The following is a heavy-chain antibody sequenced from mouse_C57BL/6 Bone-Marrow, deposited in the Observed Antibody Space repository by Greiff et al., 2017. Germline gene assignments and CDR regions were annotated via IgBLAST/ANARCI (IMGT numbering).Heavy chain of an antibody. D-gene: IGHD1-1*01. CDR1: GYTFTDYN. V-gene: IGHV1-18*01. CDR2: INPNNGGT. J-gene: IGHJ2*01. Sequence: EVQLKQSGPELVKPGASVKIPCKASGYTFTDYNMDWVKQSHGKSLEWIGDINPNNGGTIYNQKFKGKATLTVDKSSSTAYMELRSLTSEDTAVYYCARLDGSSGYWGQGTTLTVSS. CDR3: ARLDGSSGY.